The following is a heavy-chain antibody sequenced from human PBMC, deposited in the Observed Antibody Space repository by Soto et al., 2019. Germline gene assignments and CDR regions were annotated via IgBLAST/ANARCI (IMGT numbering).Heavy chain of an antibody. D-gene: IGHD5-12*01. J-gene: IGHJ4*02. V-gene: IGHV3-21*01. CDR3: ARDTSGFDFDFDY. Sequence: EVQLVESGGGLVKPGGSLRLSCTASGFAFSTYSMNWVRQAPGKGLEWVSSISKSSNYISYADSVKGRFTISRDNAKNSVSLQMSSLRAEDTAVYYCARDTSGFDFDFDYWGQGTLLTVSS. CDR1: GFAFSTYS. CDR2: ISKSSNYI.